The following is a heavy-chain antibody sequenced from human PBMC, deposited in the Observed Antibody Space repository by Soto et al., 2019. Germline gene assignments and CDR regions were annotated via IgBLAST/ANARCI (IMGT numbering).Heavy chain of an antibody. CDR3: ARQRTTVVTQAYFDH. V-gene: IGHV4-39*01. CDR2: IYYSGRT. Sequence: SETLSLTCIVSGESISSSSYYWGWIRQPPGKGLEWIGSIYYSGRTYYNPSFKSRVTISIDTSKDQFSLKLSSVAATDTAVYYCARQRTTVVTQAYFDHWGQGALVTVSS. J-gene: IGHJ4*02. D-gene: IGHD2-21*02. CDR1: GESISSSSYY.